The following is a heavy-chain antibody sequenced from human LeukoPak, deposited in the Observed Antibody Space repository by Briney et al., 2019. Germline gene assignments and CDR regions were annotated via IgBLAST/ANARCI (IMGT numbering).Heavy chain of an antibody. CDR3: ARAGGYCSGGSCYYYYYYYMDV. Sequence: SETLSLTCAVYGGSFSGYYWSWIRQPPGKGLEWIGEINHSGSTNYNPSLKSRVTISVDMSKNQFSLKLSSVTAADTAVYYCARAGGYCSGGSCYYYYYYYMDVWGKGPRSPSP. V-gene: IGHV4-34*01. J-gene: IGHJ6*03. CDR1: GGSFSGYY. D-gene: IGHD2-15*01. CDR2: INHSGST.